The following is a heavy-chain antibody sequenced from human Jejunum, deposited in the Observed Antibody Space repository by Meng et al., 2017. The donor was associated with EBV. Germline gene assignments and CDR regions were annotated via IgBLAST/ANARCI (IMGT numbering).Heavy chain of an antibody. J-gene: IGHJ4*02. D-gene: IGHD2-8*02. CDR2: IDHSVRT. CDR1: GGSFRDYY. Sequence: QGLERQWGAGPLRPSQTLSLACAGYGGSFRDYYWSRIRQAPGKGLVWIGEIDHSVRTNYNPSLKSRVTLSQLTSKDHFSLRLSSVTAADTAVYYCATFNCTVGSCSFDSWGQGTLVTVSS. V-gene: IGHV4-34*01. CDR3: ATFNCTVGSCSFDS.